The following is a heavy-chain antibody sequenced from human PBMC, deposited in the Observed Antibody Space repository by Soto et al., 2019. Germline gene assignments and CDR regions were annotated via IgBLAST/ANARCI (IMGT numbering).Heavy chain of an antibody. J-gene: IGHJ4*02. CDR2: ISHSGST. CDR3: ARDIVGATTTAKD. D-gene: IGHD1-26*01. CDR1: GGSISSSHW. V-gene: IGHV4-4*02. Sequence: SETLSLTCAVSGGSISSSHWWSWVRQPPGKGLEWIGEISHSGSTNYNPSLKSRVTISVDESNNQFSLRLSSVTAADTAMYYCARDIVGATTTAKDWGQGTLVTVSS.